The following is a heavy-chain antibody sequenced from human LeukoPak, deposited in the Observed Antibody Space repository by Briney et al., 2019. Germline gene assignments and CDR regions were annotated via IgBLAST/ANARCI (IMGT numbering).Heavy chain of an antibody. Sequence: PSETLSLTCTVSGGSISSYYWSWIRQPPGKGLEWIGYIYTSGSTNYNPSLKSRVTISVDTSKNQSSLKLSSVTAADTAVYYCARITASNLLYYYMDVWGKGTTVTVSS. CDR2: IYTSGST. CDR3: ARITASNLLYYYMDV. V-gene: IGHV4-4*09. J-gene: IGHJ6*03. CDR1: GGSISSYY. D-gene: IGHD1-20*01.